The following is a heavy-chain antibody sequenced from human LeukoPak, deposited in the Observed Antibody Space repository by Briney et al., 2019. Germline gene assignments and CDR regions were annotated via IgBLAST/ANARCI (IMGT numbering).Heavy chain of an antibody. Sequence: PGRSLRLSCAASGFTFSSYAMYWVRQAPGKGLEWVAVIAYDGSYKYYADSAMGRFTISRDNSKNTLYLQMNSLRAEDTAVYYCARDKLLAYGNWFDPWGQGTLVTVSS. CDR1: GFTFSSYA. V-gene: IGHV3-30-3*01. J-gene: IGHJ5*02. CDR3: ARDKLLAYGNWFDP. D-gene: IGHD2-8*01. CDR2: IAYDGSYK.